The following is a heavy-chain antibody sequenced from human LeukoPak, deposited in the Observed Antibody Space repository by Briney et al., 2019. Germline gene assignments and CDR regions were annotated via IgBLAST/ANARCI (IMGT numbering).Heavy chain of an antibody. CDR1: GFTFSSYA. CDR3: TTGIRGD. J-gene: IGHJ4*02. Sequence: TGGSLRLSCAASGFTFSSYAMSWVRQAPGKGLEWVSAISGSGGSTYYADSVKGRFTISRDNSKNTLYLQMNSLKTEDTAIYYCTTGIRGDWGQGTLVTVSS. CDR2: ISGSGGST. D-gene: IGHD3-3*02. V-gene: IGHV3-23*01.